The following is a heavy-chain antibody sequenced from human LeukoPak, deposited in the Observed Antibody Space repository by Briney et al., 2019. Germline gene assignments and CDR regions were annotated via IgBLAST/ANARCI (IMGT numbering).Heavy chain of an antibody. D-gene: IGHD1-26*01. Sequence: GGSLRLSCAASGFTFSTYAMTWVRQAPGKGLEWVSSITGNGGSTYYADSVKGRFAISRDNSKNTLYLQMNSLRAEDTAVYHCARDSGSYLQPTDYWGQGTLVTVSS. J-gene: IGHJ4*02. V-gene: IGHV3-23*01. CDR3: ARDSGSYLQPTDY. CDR1: GFTFSTYA. CDR2: ITGNGGST.